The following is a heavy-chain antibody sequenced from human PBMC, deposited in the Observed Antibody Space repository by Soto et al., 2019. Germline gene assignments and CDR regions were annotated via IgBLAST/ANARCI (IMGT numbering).Heavy chain of an antibody. J-gene: IGHJ4*02. CDR3: ARPPHYYDSRGYYGY. D-gene: IGHD3-22*01. CDR1: GFTFSSYS. Sequence: EVQLVESGGGLVEPGGSLRLSCAASGFTFSSYSMNWVRQAPGKGLEWVSSISSSSTYIYYADSVKGRFTISRDNAKNSLYLQMNSLRAEDTAVYYCARPPHYYDSRGYYGYWGQGTLVTVSS. V-gene: IGHV3-21*01. CDR2: ISSSSTYI.